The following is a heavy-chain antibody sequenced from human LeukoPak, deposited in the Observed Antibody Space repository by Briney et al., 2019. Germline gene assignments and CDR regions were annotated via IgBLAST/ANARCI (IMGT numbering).Heavy chain of an antibody. CDR3: AKDRGYNYGLLASDI. CDR2: ISSSSSYI. D-gene: IGHD5-18*01. V-gene: IGHV3-21*04. Sequence: GGSLRLSCAASGFTFSSYSMNWVRQAPGKGLEWVSSISSSSSYIYYADSVKGRFTISRDNSKNTLYLQMNSLRVEDTAVYYCAKDRGYNYGLLASDIWGQGTMVTVSS. J-gene: IGHJ3*02. CDR1: GFTFSSYS.